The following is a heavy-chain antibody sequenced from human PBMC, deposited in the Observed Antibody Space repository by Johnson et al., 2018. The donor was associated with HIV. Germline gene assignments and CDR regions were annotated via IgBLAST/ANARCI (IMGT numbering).Heavy chain of an antibody. J-gene: IGHJ3*02. CDR1: GFTFDDYA. CDR3: ARDRTGGAFDI. Sequence: VQLVESGGGVVQPGRSLRLSCAASGFTFDDYAMHWVRQAPGKGLEWVSGISWNGGSTGYADSVKGRFTISRDNAKNSLYLQMNSLRAEDTALYYCARDRTGGAFDIWGQGTMVTVSS. CDR2: ISWNGGST. D-gene: IGHD1-26*01. V-gene: IGHV3-9*01.